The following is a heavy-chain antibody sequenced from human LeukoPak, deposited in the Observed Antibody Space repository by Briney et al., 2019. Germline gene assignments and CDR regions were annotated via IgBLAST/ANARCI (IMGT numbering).Heavy chain of an antibody. Sequence: GGSLRLSCAVSGFTLSSYTINWVRQAPGKGLEWVSSISSSGTYIYYADSVKGRFTISRDNAKNSLSLQMNSLRAEDTAVYYCAKGSKVVVFTRDHYMDVWGKGTTVTISS. J-gene: IGHJ6*03. V-gene: IGHV3-21*01. CDR1: GFTLSSYT. CDR2: ISSSGTYI. CDR3: AKGSKVVVFTRDHYMDV. D-gene: IGHD3-22*01.